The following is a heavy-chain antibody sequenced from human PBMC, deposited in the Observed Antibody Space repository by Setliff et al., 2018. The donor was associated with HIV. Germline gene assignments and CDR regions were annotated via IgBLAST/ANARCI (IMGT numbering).Heavy chain of an antibody. D-gene: IGHD3-22*01. CDR2: TVPLLNTT. V-gene: IGHV1-69*10. CDR1: GGTFSNYA. J-gene: IGHJ6*03. Sequence: GASVKVSCKASGGTFSNYAITWVRQAPGQGLEWVGATVPLLNTTNYAPEFQGRVTITADKSTNIAYMELRCLRSEDTAVYYCVDSSGYYQRGATYEPGTTYYYYMDVWGKGTTVTVSS. CDR3: VDSSGYYQRGATYEPGTTYYYYMDV.